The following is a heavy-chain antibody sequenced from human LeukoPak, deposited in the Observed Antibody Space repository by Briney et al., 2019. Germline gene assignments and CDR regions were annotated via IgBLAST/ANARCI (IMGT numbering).Heavy chain of an antibody. CDR1: GYSFTSYW. D-gene: IGHD6-19*01. CDR3: ARQVAYTSGRTFDF. V-gene: IGHV5-51*01. Sequence: GECLKISCKGSGYSFTSYWIGWVRPMPGIGLEWMGMINPGDSDSRYSPSFQGQVTISADKSISTAYLQWSSLKASDTAMYYCARQVAYTSGRTFDFWGQGTLVTVSS. J-gene: IGHJ4*02. CDR2: INPGDSDS.